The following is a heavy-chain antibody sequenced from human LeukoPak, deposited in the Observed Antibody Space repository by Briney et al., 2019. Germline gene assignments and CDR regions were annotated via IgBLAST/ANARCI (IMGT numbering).Heavy chain of an antibody. CDR3: ARPQLGAVPAHHAFDI. Sequence: SETLSLTCTVSGGSISSSSPYWGWIRQPPGKGPEWIGSIYYSGSTYYSPSLKSRVTISVDTSKNQFSLKLTSVTAADTAVYYCARPQLGAVPAHHAFDIWGQGTKVTVSS. CDR2: IYYSGST. CDR1: GGSISSSSPY. D-gene: IGHD6-19*01. V-gene: IGHV4-39*01. J-gene: IGHJ3*02.